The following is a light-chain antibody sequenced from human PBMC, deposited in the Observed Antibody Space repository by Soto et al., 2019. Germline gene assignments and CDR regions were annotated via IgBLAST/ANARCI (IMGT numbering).Light chain of an antibody. CDR2: SAS. Sequence: DIQVTQSPSSVSASVGDRVTITCRASQNIDNWLAWYQHKPGKAPHLLIYSASTLQSGVPSRFSGSGSGTDFTLTISSLQPEDFATYYCQQCNSFPITFGQGTRLEI. J-gene: IGKJ5*01. CDR1: QNIDNW. V-gene: IGKV1-12*01. CDR3: QQCNSFPIT.